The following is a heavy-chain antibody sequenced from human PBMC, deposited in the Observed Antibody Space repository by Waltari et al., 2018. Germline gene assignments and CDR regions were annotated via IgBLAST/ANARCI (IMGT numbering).Heavy chain of an antibody. CDR1: GGTSKSHA. V-gene: IGHV1-69*14. J-gene: IGHJ4*02. CDR2: ITPLYGST. CDR3: ARDLGGEAPLAF. Sequence: QVQVVQSGAEVKKPGSSVKVSCKASGGTSKSHAFSWVRQVSGQGLEWLGGITPLYGSTFYSPKFEGRVIISADTVSGTIYMDLAGLTTEDTAVYYCARDLGGEAPLAFWGQGTLVSVS.